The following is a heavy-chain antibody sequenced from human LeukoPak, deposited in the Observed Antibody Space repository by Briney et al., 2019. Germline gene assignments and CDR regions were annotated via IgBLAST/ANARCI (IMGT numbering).Heavy chain of an antibody. J-gene: IGHJ6*02. CDR2: VDKDGGSI. CDR1: DSTFNTYW. CDR3: ARVVFGSGSV. V-gene: IGHV3-7*01. D-gene: IGHD3-10*02. Sequence: GGSLRLSCAVSDSTFNTYWMEWVRQDPGKGLECVASVDKDGGSINCVGTVRGRFTISRDNVKNSVYLQKNSLRPEDTAVYYCARVVFGSGSVWGQGTTVTVSS.